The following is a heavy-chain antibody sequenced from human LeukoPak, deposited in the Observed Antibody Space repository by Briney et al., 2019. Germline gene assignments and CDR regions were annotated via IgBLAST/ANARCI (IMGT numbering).Heavy chain of an antibody. CDR2: IWYDGSNK. J-gene: IGHJ4*02. CDR1: GFTFSSYG. Sequence: GGSLRLSCAASGFTFSSYGMHWVRQAPGKGLEWVAVIWYDGSNKYYADSVKGRFTISRDNSKNTLYLQMNSLRAEDTAVYYCARGPGYCSGGSCYGPLDYWGQGTLVTVSS. D-gene: IGHD2-15*01. CDR3: ARGPGYCSGGSCYGPLDY. V-gene: IGHV3-33*01.